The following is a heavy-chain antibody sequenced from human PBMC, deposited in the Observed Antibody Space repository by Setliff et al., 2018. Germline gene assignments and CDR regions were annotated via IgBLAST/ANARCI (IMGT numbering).Heavy chain of an antibody. Sequence: GSLRLSCAASGFTFSSYWMSWVRQAPGKGLEWVANIKQDGSEKDYVDSVKGRLTISRDNAKKSLYLQMNSLRAEDTAVYYCARVRKWFPVYYFDYWGQGTLVTVSS. D-gene: IGHD3-22*01. J-gene: IGHJ4*02. V-gene: IGHV3-7*01. CDR2: IKQDGSEK. CDR1: GFTFSSYW. CDR3: ARVRKWFPVYYFDY.